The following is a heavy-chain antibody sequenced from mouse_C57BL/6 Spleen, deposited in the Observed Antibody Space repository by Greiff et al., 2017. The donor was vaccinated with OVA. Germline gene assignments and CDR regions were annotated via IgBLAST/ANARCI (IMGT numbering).Heavy chain of an antibody. V-gene: IGHV14-4*01. CDR1: GFNIKDAY. CDR2: IDPENGDT. D-gene: IGHD1-1*01. CDR3: ITTVVASDY. Sequence: VQLQQSGAELVRPGASVKLSCTASGFNIKDAYMHWVKQRPEQGLEWIGWIDPENGDTEYASKLQGKAPITADTSSNTAYLQLSSLTSDDTAVYYCITTVVASDYWGQGTTRTVSS. J-gene: IGHJ2*01.